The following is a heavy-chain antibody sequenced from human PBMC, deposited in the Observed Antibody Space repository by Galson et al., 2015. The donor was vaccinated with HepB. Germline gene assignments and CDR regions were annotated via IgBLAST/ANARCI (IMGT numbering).Heavy chain of an antibody. CDR2: INPSGGST. J-gene: IGHJ5*02. CDR1: GYTFTSYY. Sequence: SVKVSCKASGYTFTSYYMHWVRQAPGQGLEWMGIINPSGGSTSYAQKFQGRVTMTRDTSTSAVYMELSSLRSEDTAVYYCARGRVRTMVRGEGFDPWGQGTLVTVSS. D-gene: IGHD3-10*01. CDR3: ARGRVRTMVRGEGFDP. V-gene: IGHV1-46*03.